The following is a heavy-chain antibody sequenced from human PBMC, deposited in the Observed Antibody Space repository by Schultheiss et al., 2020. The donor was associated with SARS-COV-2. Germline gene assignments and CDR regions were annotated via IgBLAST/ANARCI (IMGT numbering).Heavy chain of an antibody. J-gene: IGHJ4*02. CDR2: ISGGNT. V-gene: IGHV3-23*01. D-gene: IGHD2-2*01. Sequence: GESLKISCAASGFTFSDYAMSWVRQAPGKGLEWVSTISGGNTYYVDSVKGRFTISRDNSKNTLYLQMNSLRAEDTAVYYCARGIRTMPLANWGQGTLVTVSS. CDR3: ARGIRTMPLAN. CDR1: GFTFSDYA.